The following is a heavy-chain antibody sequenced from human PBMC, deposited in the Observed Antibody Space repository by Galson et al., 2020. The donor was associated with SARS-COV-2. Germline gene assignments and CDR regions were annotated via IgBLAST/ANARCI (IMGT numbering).Heavy chain of an antibody. CDR1: GFTFSNAG. V-gene: IGHV3-30*03. Sequence: GGSLRLSCKASGFTFSNAGMHWVRQAPGQGLEWVAGISHDGTYQDYRASVRGRFTTSRDNSKSTVYLHMNSLTTEDTAIYYCARGCLRGTYCFYIENWGQGTLVTVSS. CDR2: ISHDGTYQ. J-gene: IGHJ4*02. CDR3: ARGCLRGTYCFYIEN. D-gene: IGHD2-15*01.